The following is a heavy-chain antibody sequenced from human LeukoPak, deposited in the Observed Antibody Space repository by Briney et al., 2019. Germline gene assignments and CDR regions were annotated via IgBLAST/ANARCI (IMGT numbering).Heavy chain of an antibody. CDR1: GFTFSSYA. V-gene: IGHV3-23*01. CDR2: ISGSGGST. J-gene: IGHJ5*02. CDR3: ARADILTGYPDWFDP. D-gene: IGHD3-9*01. Sequence: GGSLRLSCAASGFTFSSYAMSWVRQAPGKGLEWVSAISGSGGSTYYADSVKGRFTISRDNSQNTLYLQMNSLRAEDTAVYYCARADILTGYPDWFDPWGQGTLVTVSS.